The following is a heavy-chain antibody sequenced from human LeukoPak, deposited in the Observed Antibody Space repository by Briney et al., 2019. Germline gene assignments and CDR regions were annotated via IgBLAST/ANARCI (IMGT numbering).Heavy chain of an antibody. CDR3: AKDLLGRVGV. CDR1: GFTFDDYA. V-gene: IGHV3-9*01. D-gene: IGHD2-8*02. J-gene: IGHJ4*02. CDR2: ISWNSGSI. Sequence: PGGSLRLSCAASGFTFDDYAMLWVRQAPGKGLEWVSGISWNSGSIGYADSVKGRFTISRDNAKNSLYLQMNSLRAEDTAVYYCAKDLLGRVGVWGQGTLVTVSS.